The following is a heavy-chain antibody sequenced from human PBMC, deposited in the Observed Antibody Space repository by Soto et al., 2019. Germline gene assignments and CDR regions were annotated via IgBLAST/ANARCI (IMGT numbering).Heavy chain of an antibody. J-gene: IGHJ3*02. CDR3: AREGGSGYSGYDSGRDAFDI. V-gene: IGHV3-13*01. Sequence: GGSLRLSCAASGFTFSSYDMHWVRQATGKGLEWVSAIGTAGDTYYPGSVKGRFTISRENAKNSWYLQMNSLRAEDTAVYYCAREGGSGYSGYDSGRDAFDIWGQGTMVTVSS. D-gene: IGHD5-12*01. CDR1: GFTFSSYD. CDR2: IGTAGDT.